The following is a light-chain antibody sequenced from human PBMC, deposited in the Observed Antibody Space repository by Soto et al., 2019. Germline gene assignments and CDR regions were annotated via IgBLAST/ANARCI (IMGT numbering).Light chain of an antibody. Sequence: QLVLTQSPSASASLGASVKLTCTLSSGHSNYAIAWHQQQPEKGPRYLMKLNSDGSHTKGDGIPDRFSGSSSGAERYLTIYFLQSEDEADYYCQTWGTGISVVFGGGTKLTVL. J-gene: IGLJ2*01. CDR3: QTWGTGISVV. CDR2: LNSDGSH. V-gene: IGLV4-69*01. CDR1: SGHSNYA.